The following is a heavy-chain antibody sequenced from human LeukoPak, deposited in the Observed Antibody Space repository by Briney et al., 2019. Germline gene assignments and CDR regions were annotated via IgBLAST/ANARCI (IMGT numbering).Heavy chain of an antibody. J-gene: IGHJ4*02. CDR3: ARGRPMYYDSSGYPLIYFDY. D-gene: IGHD3-22*01. CDR1: GGSISSYY. CDR2: VYYNGST. Sequence: SETLSLTCTVSGGSISSYYWSWIRQPPGKGLEWIGYVYYNGSTNYNPSLKSRVTISVDTSKNQFSLKLSSVIAADTAVYYCARGRPMYYDSSGYPLIYFDYWGQGTLVTVSS. V-gene: IGHV4-59*01.